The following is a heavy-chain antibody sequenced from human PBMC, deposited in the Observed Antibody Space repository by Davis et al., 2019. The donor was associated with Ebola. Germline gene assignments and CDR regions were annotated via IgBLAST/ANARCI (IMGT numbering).Heavy chain of an antibody. CDR2: IYPGDSDT. J-gene: IGHJ3*02. Sequence: KVSCKGSGYSFTSYWIGWVRQMPGKGLEWMGIIYPGDSDTRYSPSFQCQVTISADKSISTAYLQWSSLKASDTAMYYCARPKRQFGVVMNDAFDIWGQGTMVTVSS. V-gene: IGHV5-51*01. D-gene: IGHD3-3*01. CDR3: ARPKRQFGVVMNDAFDI. CDR1: GYSFTSYW.